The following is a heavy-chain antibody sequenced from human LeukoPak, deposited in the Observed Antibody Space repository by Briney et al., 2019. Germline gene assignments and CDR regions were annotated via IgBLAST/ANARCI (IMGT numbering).Heavy chain of an antibody. D-gene: IGHD3-22*01. V-gene: IGHV3-7*01. Sequence: GGSLRLSCAASGFTFSSYWMSWVRQAPGKGLEWVANIKQDGSEKYYVDFVKGRFTISRDNAKNSLYLQMNSLRAEDTAVYYCARDREYYYDSDFDYWGQGTLVTVSS. CDR3: ARDREYYYDSDFDY. J-gene: IGHJ4*02. CDR2: IKQDGSEK. CDR1: GFTFSSYW.